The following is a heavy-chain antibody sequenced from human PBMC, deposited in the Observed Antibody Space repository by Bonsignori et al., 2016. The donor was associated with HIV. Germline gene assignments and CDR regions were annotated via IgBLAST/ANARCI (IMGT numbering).Heavy chain of an antibody. D-gene: IGHD1-26*01. J-gene: IGHJ5*02. CDR3: ASTEPTIGH. CDR2: INHRGST. Sequence: QVQLQQWGAGVLKPSETLSLTCAIYGGSFSDYYWSWIRQPPGKGLEWIGEINHRGSTNYNPSLKSRVTISVDTSKNQVSLQLSSVTVADTAVYYCASTEPTIGHWGQGIRGHRLL. V-gene: IGHV4-34*01. CDR1: GGSFSDYY.